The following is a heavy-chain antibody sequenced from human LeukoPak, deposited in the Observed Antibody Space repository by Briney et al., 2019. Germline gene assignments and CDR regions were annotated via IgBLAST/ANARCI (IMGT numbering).Heavy chain of an antibody. D-gene: IGHD2-15*01. CDR2: IYPGDSDT. V-gene: IGHV5-51*01. J-gene: IGHJ3*02. CDR1: GYSFTSYW. Sequence: GESLKISCKGSGYSFTSYWIGWVRQMPGKGLEWMGIIYPGDSDTRYSPSSQGQVTISADKSISTAYLQWSSLKASDTAMYYCARRCGGGGGSCYSGAFDIWGQGTMVTVSS. CDR3: ARRCGGGGGSCYSGAFDI.